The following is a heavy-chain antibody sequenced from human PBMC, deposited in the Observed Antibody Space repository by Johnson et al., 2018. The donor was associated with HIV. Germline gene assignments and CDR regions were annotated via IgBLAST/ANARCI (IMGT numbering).Heavy chain of an antibody. D-gene: IGHD2-15*01. J-gene: IGHJ3*02. CDR3: ARSQVAATSEGAFDI. CDR1: GITVSSNY. CDR2: IYSGGST. Sequence: VQLVESGGGFVQPGGSLRLSCAGSGITVSSNYMSWVRQAPGKGLAWVSVIYSGGSTYYADSVKGRFTISRDNSKNTLYLQMNSLRAEDTAVYYCARSQVAATSEGAFDIWGQGTMVTVSS. V-gene: IGHV3-66*01.